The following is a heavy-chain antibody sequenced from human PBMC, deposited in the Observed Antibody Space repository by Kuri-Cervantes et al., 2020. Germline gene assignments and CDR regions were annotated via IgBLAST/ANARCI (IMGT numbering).Heavy chain of an antibody. CDR2: INHSGST. CDR1: GGSFSGYY. Sequence: SQTLSLTCAVYGGSFSGYYWSWIRQPPGKGLGWIGEINHSGSTNYNPSLKSRVTISVDTSKNQFPLKLSSVTAADTAVYYCARRSIAAFRVHFDPWGQGTLVTVSS. V-gene: IGHV4-34*01. J-gene: IGHJ5*02. CDR3: ARRSIAAFRVHFDP. D-gene: IGHD6-6*01.